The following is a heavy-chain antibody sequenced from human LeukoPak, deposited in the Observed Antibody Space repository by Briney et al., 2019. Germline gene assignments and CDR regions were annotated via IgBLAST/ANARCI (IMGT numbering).Heavy chain of an antibody. CDR1: GFTFSSYW. Sequence: GGSLRLSCAASGFTFSSYWMSWVRQAPGKGLEWVANIKQDGSEKYYVDSVKGRFTISRDNAKNSLYLQMNSLRAEDTAVYYCARDNYYDSSGEAFDYWGPGTLVTVSS. J-gene: IGHJ4*02. D-gene: IGHD3-22*01. CDR2: IKQDGSEK. V-gene: IGHV3-7*01. CDR3: ARDNYYDSSGEAFDY.